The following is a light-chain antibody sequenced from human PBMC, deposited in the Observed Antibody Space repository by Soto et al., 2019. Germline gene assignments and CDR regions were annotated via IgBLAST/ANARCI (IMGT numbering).Light chain of an antibody. Sequence: EIVLTQSPATLSLSPGERATLSCRASQSVSSYLAWYQQKPGQAPRLLIYDASNRATGIPARFSSSGSGTDFTRPISSLEPEDFAVYYCQQRSNWPLTFGGGTKVEIK. CDR2: DAS. J-gene: IGKJ4*01. CDR3: QQRSNWPLT. V-gene: IGKV3-11*01. CDR1: QSVSSY.